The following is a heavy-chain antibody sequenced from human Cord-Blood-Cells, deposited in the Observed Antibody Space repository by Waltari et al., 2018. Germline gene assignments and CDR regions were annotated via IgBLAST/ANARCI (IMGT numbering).Heavy chain of an antibody. D-gene: IGHD6-6*01. Sequence: QVQLQESCPGLVKPSETLYLTCTDSGGSLSSYYWSRIRQPPGKGLEWIGYIYYSGSTNYNPSLKSRVTISVDTSKNQFSLKLSSVTAADTAVYYCARGRLAARAAFDIWGQGTMVTVSS. CDR3: ARGRLAARAAFDI. CDR2: IYYSGST. V-gene: IGHV4-59*01. CDR1: GGSLSSYY. J-gene: IGHJ3*02.